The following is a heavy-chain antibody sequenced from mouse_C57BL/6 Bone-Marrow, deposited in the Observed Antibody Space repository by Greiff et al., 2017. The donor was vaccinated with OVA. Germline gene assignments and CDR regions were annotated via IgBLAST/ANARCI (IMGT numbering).Heavy chain of an antibody. D-gene: IGHD1-1*01. CDR1: GFTFSSYA. CDR2: ISSGGDYI. CDR3: TREGYYGSSPFYFDY. J-gene: IGHJ2*01. Sequence: EVQLVESGEGLVKPGGSLELSCAASGFTFSSYAMSWVRQTPEKRLEWVAYISSGGDYIYYAATVKGRFTISRDNARNTLYLQMSSLKSEDTAMYYCTREGYYGSSPFYFDYWGQGTTLTVSS. V-gene: IGHV5-9-1*02.